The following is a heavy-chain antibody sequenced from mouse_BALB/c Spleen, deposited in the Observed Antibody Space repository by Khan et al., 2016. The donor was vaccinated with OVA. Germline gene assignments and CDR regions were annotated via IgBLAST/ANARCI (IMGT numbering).Heavy chain of an antibody. CDR3: ASFYYCVTGSAYAMDY. J-gene: IGHJ4*01. Sequence: EVELVESGGGLVKPGGSLKLSCAASGFPFSSYAMSWVRQTPEKRLEWVATISSGGRYTSYLDSLTGRSTISRDNPKNPMYLQLSSLRSEDTAMFYCASFYYCVTGSAYAMDYWGQGTSVTVSS. CDR2: ISSGGRYT. D-gene: IGHD1-1*01. V-gene: IGHV5-9-1*01. CDR1: GFPFSSYA.